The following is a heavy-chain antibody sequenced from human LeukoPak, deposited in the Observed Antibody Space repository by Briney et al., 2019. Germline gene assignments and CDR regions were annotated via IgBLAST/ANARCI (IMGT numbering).Heavy chain of an antibody. CDR2: VSTYTGNT. CDR3: GRDEDIPTYPNWIDT. Sequence: ASVTVSFKASVYTFFNSGITWVRQAPGQGPEWIGWVSTYTGNTNYAEKLQGRVTMTTDISTDTAYMELRSLISDDTAVYYCGRDEDIPTYPNWIDTWGQGTLVTVSS. J-gene: IGHJ5*02. D-gene: IGHD2-2*03. V-gene: IGHV1-18*01. CDR1: VYTFFNSG.